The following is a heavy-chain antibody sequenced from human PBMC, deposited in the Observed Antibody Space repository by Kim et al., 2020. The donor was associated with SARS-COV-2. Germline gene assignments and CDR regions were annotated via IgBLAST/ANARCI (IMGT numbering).Heavy chain of an antibody. D-gene: IGHD4-17*01. CDR3: ARGSPLTTVVNPDY. V-gene: IGHV1-46*01. CDR1: GYTFTTHY. J-gene: IGHJ4*02. CDR2: IDPTNGWT. Sequence: ASVKVSCKASGYTFTTHYMHWVRQAPGQGLEWMSIIDPTNGWTNYPQKFQGRVTVTRDTSTSTVYMELTRLRFEDTAVYYCARGSPLTTVVNPDYWGQGTLVTVSS.